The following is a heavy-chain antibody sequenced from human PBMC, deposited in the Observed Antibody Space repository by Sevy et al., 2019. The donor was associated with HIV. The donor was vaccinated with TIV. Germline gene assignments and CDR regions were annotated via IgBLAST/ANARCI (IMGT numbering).Heavy chain of an antibody. CDR2: LSYDDSDE. D-gene: IGHD3-10*01. V-gene: IGHV3-30-3*02. Sequence: GESLRLSCAASGFIFSTSPMHWVRQAPGKGLECVAILSYDDSDENYADSVKGRFTISRDNSKNTLYLQMNSLSTEDTAVYYCAKDDLGSIDYWGQGTLVTVSS. CDR3: AKDDLGSIDY. J-gene: IGHJ4*02. CDR1: GFIFSTSP.